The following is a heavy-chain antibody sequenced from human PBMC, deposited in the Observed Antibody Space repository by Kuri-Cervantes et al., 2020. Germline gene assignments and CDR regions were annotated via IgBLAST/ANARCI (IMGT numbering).Heavy chain of an antibody. J-gene: IGHJ4*02. CDR2: IYHSGST. V-gene: IGHV4-4*02. Sequence: GSLRLSCAVSGGSISSSNWWNWVRQPPGKGLEWIGEIYHSGSTNYNPSLKSRVTISVDKSKNQFSLKLSSVTAADTAVYYCARRRLIAVAGTPRESYYFDYWGQGTLVTVSS. CDR3: ARRRLIAVAGTPRESYYFDY. CDR1: GGSISSSNW. D-gene: IGHD6-19*01.